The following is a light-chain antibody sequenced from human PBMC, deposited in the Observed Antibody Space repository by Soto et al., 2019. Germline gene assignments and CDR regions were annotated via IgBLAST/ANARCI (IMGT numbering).Light chain of an antibody. Sequence: IVLTPSPAILSVYSGGIASVSRRAPPGIGGFLAWYQQKPGQPPRRLIFDASNRAAGVPARFSGSGSGTDFTLTIRSLEPEDFAVYFCQQRSSWPPITFGQATRLEIK. CDR2: DAS. CDR1: PGIGGF. J-gene: IGKJ5*01. V-gene: IGKV3-11*01. CDR3: QQRSSWPPIT.